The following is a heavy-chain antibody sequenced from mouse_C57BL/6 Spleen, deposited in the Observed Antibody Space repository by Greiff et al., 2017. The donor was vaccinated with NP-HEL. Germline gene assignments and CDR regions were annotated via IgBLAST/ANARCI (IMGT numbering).Heavy chain of an antibody. CDR1: GYTFTSYW. J-gene: IGHJ2*01. CDR2: IYPGSGST. CDR3: ARGLLLRHYFDY. Sequence: VQLQQPGAELVKPGASVKMSCKASGYTFTSYWITWVKQRPGQGLEWIGDIYPGSGSTNYNEKFKSKATLTVDTSSSTAYMQLSSLTSEDSAVYYCARGLLLRHYFDYWGQGTTLTVSS. D-gene: IGHD1-1*01. V-gene: IGHV1-55*01.